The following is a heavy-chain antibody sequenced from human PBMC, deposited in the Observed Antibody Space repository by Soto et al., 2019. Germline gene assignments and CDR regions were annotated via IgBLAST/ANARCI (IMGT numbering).Heavy chain of an antibody. CDR2: ISTTSTYI. CDR3: ARDGIVGTTDFFDY. CDR1: GFIFSGYS. J-gene: IGHJ4*02. V-gene: IGHV3-21*01. D-gene: IGHD1-26*01. Sequence: LRLSCAGSGFIFSGYSVNWVRQAPGKGLEWVSSISTTSTYIYYADSVKGRFTVSRDNAKNSLYLQMTGLRPEDTAMYYCARDGIVGTTDFFDYWGQGTLVTVSS.